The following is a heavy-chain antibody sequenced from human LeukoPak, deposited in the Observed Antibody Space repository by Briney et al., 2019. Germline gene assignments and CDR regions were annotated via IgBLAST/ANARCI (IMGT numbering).Heavy chain of an antibody. J-gene: IGHJ4*02. Sequence: SVKVSCKASGGTFSSYAISWVRQAPGQGLEWMGGIIPIFGTANYAQKFQGRVTITTDESTSTAYMELSSLRSEDTAVYYCARVAEGRYCSSTSCYLDYWGQGTLVTVSS. CDR3: ARVAEGRYCSSTSCYLDY. CDR2: IIPIFGTA. V-gene: IGHV1-69*05. CDR1: GGTFSSYA. D-gene: IGHD2-2*01.